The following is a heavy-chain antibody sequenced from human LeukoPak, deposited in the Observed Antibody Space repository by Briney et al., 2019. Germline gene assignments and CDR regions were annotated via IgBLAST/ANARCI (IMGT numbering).Heavy chain of an antibody. D-gene: IGHD3-3*01. CDR3: ARVTYYDFWSGYSPYGMDV. CDR2: INHSGST. Sequence: SETLSLTCAVYGGSFSGYYWGWIRQPPGKGLKWIGEINHSGSTNYNPSLKSRVTISVDTSKNQFSLKLSSVTAADTAVYYCARVTYYDFWSGYSPYGMDVWGQGTTVTVSS. V-gene: IGHV4-34*01. CDR1: GGSFSGYY. J-gene: IGHJ6*02.